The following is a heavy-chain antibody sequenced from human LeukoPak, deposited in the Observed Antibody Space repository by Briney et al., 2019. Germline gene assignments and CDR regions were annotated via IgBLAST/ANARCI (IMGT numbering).Heavy chain of an antibody. J-gene: IGHJ5*02. D-gene: IGHD3-10*01. CDR3: ARGEVRGVNTHWFDP. V-gene: IGHV4-4*07. CDR1: GGSISTYY. Sequence: SETLSLTCTVSGGSISTYYWTWIRQAAGQGLEWIGRIYSSGSTTYSPSLKSRVTISLDKSKNQFSLRLSSVTAADTAVYYCARGEVRGVNTHWFDPWGQGTLVTVSS. CDR2: IYSSGST.